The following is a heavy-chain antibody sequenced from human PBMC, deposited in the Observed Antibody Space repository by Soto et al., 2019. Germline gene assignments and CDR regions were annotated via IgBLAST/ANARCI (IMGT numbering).Heavy chain of an antibody. CDR3: ARDSDYDFWSGYHTGYYFDY. CDR2: ISAYNGNT. Sequence: ASVKVSCKASGYTFTSYGISWVRQAPGQGLEWMGWISAYNGNTNYAQKLQGRVTMTTDTSTSTAYMELRSLRSDDTAVYYCARDSDYDFWSGYHTGYYFDYWDQGTLVTVSS. J-gene: IGHJ4*02. D-gene: IGHD3-3*01. CDR1: GYTFTSYG. V-gene: IGHV1-18*01.